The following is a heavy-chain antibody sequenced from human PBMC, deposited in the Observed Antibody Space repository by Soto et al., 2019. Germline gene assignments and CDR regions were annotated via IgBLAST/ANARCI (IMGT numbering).Heavy chain of an antibody. J-gene: IGHJ3*02. CDR2: INAGNGNT. CDR1: GYTFTSYA. CDR3: GRVGSVYFRDAFDI. V-gene: IGHV1-3*01. D-gene: IGHD3-3*01. Sequence: GASVKVSCKASGYTFTSYAMHWVRQAPGQRLEWMGWINAGNGNTKYSQKFQGRVTITRDTSASTAYMELSSLRSEDTAVYYCGRVGSVYFRDAFDIWGQGTMVTVSS.